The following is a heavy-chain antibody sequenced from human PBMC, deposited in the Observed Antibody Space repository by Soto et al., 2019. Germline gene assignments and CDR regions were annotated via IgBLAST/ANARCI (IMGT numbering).Heavy chain of an antibody. D-gene: IGHD6-13*01. CDR3: ARDQYSSSWYGYFQH. V-gene: IGHV1-3*01. Sequence: QVQLVQSGAEVKKPGASVKVSCKASGYAFTSYAMHWVRQAPGQRLEWMGWINAGNGNTKYSQKFQGRVTITRDTSASTAYMELSSLRSEDTAVYYCARDQYSSSWYGYFQHWGQGTLVTVSS. J-gene: IGHJ1*01. CDR1: GYAFTSYA. CDR2: INAGNGNT.